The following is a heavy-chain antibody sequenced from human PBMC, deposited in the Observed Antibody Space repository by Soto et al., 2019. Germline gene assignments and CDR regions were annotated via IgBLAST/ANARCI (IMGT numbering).Heavy chain of an antibody. D-gene: IGHD2-2*01. Sequence: QVQLVESGGGVVQPGRSLRLSCAASGFTFSSYAMHWVRQAPGKGLEWVAVISYDGSNKYYADSVKGRFTISRDNSKNTLYLQMNSLRAEDTAVYYCARDVGGYCISTSCPRDYYYYGMDVW. CDR3: ARDVGGYCISTSCPRDYYYYGMDV. CDR2: ISYDGSNK. CDR1: GFTFSSYA. J-gene: IGHJ6*01. V-gene: IGHV3-30-3*01.